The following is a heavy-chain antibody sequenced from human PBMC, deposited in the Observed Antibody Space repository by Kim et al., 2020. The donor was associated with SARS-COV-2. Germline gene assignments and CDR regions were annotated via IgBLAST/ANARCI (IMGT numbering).Heavy chain of an antibody. D-gene: IGHD3-9*01. CDR1: GYSFTSYW. CDR2: IDPSDSYT. CDR3: ARLRYYDILTGYYIGDY. Sequence: GESLKISCKGSGYSFTSYWISWVRQMPGKGLEWMGRIDPSDSYTNYSPSFQGHVTISADKSISTAYLQWSSLKASDTAMYYCARLRYYDILTGYYIGDYWGQGTLVTVSS. V-gene: IGHV5-10-1*01. J-gene: IGHJ4*02.